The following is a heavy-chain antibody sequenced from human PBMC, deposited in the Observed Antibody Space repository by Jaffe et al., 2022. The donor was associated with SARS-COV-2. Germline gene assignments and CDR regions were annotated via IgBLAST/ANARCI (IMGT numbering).Heavy chain of an antibody. CDR2: ISPTSKTI. CDR3: ATDPYYDSTGYYRVADGKH. Sequence: EVQLVESGGALVKPGGSLRLSCAASGFTFSTYSMNWVRQSPGRGLEWLSYISPTSKTIYHADSLKGRFTISRDNAKNSLYLQMTSLRAEDTAVYYCATDPYYDSTGYYRVADGKHWGQGTLVTVSS. D-gene: IGHD3-22*01. J-gene: IGHJ1*01. CDR1: GFTFSTYS. V-gene: IGHV3-48*01.